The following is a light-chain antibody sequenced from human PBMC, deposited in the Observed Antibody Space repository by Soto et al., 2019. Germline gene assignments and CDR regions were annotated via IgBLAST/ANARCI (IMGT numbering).Light chain of an antibody. V-gene: IGKV1-12*01. Sequence: DLQMTQSPSSVSASVGDRVTITCRASQDINKWLAWYQQKPGTAPKLLIYSASSLYTGVPSRFSGSGSGTDFTLTISSLQTEDFATYYCQQANTFALTFGGGTKGDI. J-gene: IGKJ4*01. CDR3: QQANTFALT. CDR1: QDINKW. CDR2: SAS.